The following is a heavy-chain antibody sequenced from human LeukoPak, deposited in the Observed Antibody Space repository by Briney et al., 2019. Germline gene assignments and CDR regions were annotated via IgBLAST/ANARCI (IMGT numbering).Heavy chain of an antibody. Sequence: ASVKVSCTASGYTFTGYYMHWVRQAPGQGLEWMGWINPNSGGTNYAQKFQGRVTMTRDTSISTAYMELSRLRSDDTAVYYCARGTYYYDSSFRHYFDYWGQGTLVTVSS. J-gene: IGHJ4*02. CDR3: ARGTYYYDSSFRHYFDY. CDR1: GYTFTGYY. CDR2: INPNSGGT. D-gene: IGHD3-22*01. V-gene: IGHV1-2*02.